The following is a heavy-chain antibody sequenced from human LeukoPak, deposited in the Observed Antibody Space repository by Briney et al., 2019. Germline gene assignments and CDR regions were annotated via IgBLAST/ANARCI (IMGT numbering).Heavy chain of an antibody. D-gene: IGHD3-22*01. CDR3: ARTDYYDSSVIYYYALDI. V-gene: IGHV4-59*01. J-gene: IGHJ3*02. CDR1: DGSISKYC. CDR2: IDNSGST. Sequence: PSETLSLTCTVSDGSISKYCWSWVRQPPGKGLEWIAYIDNSGSTNYNPSLRSRVTISIDTSRNQFSLKLSSVTAADTAVYYCARTDYYDSSVIYYYALDIWGQGTMVTVSS.